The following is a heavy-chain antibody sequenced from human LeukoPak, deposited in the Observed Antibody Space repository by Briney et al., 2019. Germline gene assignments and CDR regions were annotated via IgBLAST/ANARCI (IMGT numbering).Heavy chain of an antibody. D-gene: IGHD3-16*01. CDR1: GFTFSSYA. CDR3: AKAHSLRYLGY. CDR2: MSGSGDIS. V-gene: IGHV3-23*01. J-gene: IGHJ4*02. Sequence: GGSLRLSCAASGFTFSSYAMSWVRQAPGKGLEWVSSMSGSGDISFHADSVKGRFTISRDNSKNTLYLQMNSLRAEDTAIYYCAKAHSLRYLGYWGQGTVVKVSS.